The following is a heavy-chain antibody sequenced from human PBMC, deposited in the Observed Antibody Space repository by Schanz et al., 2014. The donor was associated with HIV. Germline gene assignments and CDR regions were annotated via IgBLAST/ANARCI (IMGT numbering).Heavy chain of an antibody. V-gene: IGHV3-23*04. CDR3: ALSRPSGYGGSWYFDL. CDR2: ISGSSIT. J-gene: IGHJ2*01. CDR1: GFIFSDYS. D-gene: IGHD2-15*01. Sequence: ELQLAESGGRLEQPGGSLRLSCAASGFIFSDYSMNWVRQAPGKGLEWVSAISGSSITYSADSVKGRFTISRDNSKNTLYLQMNSLRAEDTAVYYCALSRPSGYGGSWYFDLWGRGTLVAVSS.